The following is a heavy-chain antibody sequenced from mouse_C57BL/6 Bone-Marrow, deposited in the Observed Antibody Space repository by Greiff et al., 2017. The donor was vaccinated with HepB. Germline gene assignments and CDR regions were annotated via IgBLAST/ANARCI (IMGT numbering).Heavy chain of an antibody. V-gene: IGHV1-81*01. D-gene: IGHD4-1*01. CDR3: ASPANWRAY. CDR2: IYPRSGNT. J-gene: IGHJ3*01. Sequence: QVQLKESGAELARPGASVKLSCKASGYTFTSYGISWVKQRTGQGLEWIGEIYPRSGNTYYNEKFKGKATLTADKSSSTAYMELRSLTSEDSAVYYCASPANWRAYWGQGTLVTVSA. CDR1: GYTFTSYG.